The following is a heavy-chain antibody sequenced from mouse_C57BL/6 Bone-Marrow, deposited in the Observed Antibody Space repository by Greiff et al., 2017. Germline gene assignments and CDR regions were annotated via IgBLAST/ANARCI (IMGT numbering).Heavy chain of an antibody. CDR2: IYPGGGYT. J-gene: IGHJ3*01. CDR1: GYTFTNYW. Sequence: QVQLQQPGAELVRPGTSVKMSCKASGYTFTNYWIGWAKQRPGHGLEWIGDIYPGGGYTNYNEKFKGKATLTADKSSSTAYMQFSSLTSEDSAIYFCASARAGAWFAYWGQGTLVTVSA. CDR3: ASARAGAWFAY. D-gene: IGHD3-3*01. V-gene: IGHV1-63*01.